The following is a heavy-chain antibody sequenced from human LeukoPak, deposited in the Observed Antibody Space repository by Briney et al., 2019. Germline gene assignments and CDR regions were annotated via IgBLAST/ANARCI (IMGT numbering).Heavy chain of an antibody. Sequence: SETLSLTCTVSGGSIGSYYWSWIRQPAGKGLEWIGHVYASGTTNYNPSLKSRVTMSVDTFKSRFSLKLRSMTAADTAVYYCARRYSTGPFDSWGQGTLVTVSS. CDR2: VYASGTT. CDR3: ARRYSTGPFDS. CDR1: GGSIGSYY. V-gene: IGHV4-4*07. D-gene: IGHD5-12*01. J-gene: IGHJ4*02.